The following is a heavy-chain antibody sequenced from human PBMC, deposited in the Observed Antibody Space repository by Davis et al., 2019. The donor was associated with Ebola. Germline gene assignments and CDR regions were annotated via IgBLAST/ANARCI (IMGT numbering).Heavy chain of an antibody. V-gene: IGHV3-30*18. CDR2: ISYDGSNK. CDR1: GFTFSSYG. CDR3: AKGLRYFDWAIDY. J-gene: IGHJ4*02. D-gene: IGHD3-9*01. Sequence: GESLKISCAASGFTFSSYGMHWVRQAPGKGLEWVAVISYDGSNKYYADSVKGRFTISRDNSKNTLYLQMNSLRAEDTAVYYCAKGLRYFDWAIDYWGQGTLVTVSS.